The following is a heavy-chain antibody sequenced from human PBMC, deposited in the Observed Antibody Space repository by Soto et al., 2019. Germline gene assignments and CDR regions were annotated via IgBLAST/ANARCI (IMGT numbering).Heavy chain of an antibody. CDR3: ARLIYYDSSGYHYYYYGMDV. D-gene: IGHD3-22*01. J-gene: IGHJ6*02. CDR2: IIPIFGTA. Sequence: SVKVSCKASGGTFSSYAISWVRQAPGQGLEWMGGIIPIFGTANYAQKFQGRVTITADESTSTAYMELSSLRSEDTAVYYCARLIYYDSSGYHYYYYGMDVWGQGTTVTVSS. CDR1: GGTFSSYA. V-gene: IGHV1-69*13.